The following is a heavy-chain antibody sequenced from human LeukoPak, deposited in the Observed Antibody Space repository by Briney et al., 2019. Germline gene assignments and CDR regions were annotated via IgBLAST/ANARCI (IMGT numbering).Heavy chain of an antibody. CDR2: IWYDGSNK. CDR1: GFTFSSYG. D-gene: IGHD3-10*01. V-gene: IGHV3-33*01. Sequence: GGSLRLSCAASGFTFSSYGMHWVRQAPGEGLEWVAVIWYDGSNKYYADSVKGRFTISRDNSKNTLYLQMNSLRAEDTAVYYCARGVRYRSGDYIDYWGQGTLVTVSS. CDR3: ARGVRYRSGDYIDY. J-gene: IGHJ4*02.